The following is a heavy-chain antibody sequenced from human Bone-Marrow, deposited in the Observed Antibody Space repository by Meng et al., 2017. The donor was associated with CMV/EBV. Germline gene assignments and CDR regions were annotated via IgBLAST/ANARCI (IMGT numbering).Heavy chain of an antibody. CDR2: VYYSGAT. CDR3: ARRSSTEAAPLFDP. CDR1: GGSISAHY. Sequence: SQTLSLTCTVSGGSISAHYGSWIRQSPGKGREWIGYVYYSGATNYNPSLKSRVTISVDASQKQFSQKLRSVTAADSAVYFCARRSSTEAAPLFDPWGQGALVTLSS. D-gene: IGHD6-13*01. J-gene: IGHJ5*02. V-gene: IGHV4-59*11.